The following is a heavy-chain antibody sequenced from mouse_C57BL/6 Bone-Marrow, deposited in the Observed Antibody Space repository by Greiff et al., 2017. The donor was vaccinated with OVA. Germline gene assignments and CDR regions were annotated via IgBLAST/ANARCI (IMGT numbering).Heavy chain of an antibody. V-gene: IGHV1-69*01. Sequence: QVQLQQSGAELVMPGASVKLSCKASGYTFTSYWMHWVKQRPGQGLEWIGEIDPSDSYTNYNQKFKGKSTLTVDKSSSTAYMQLSSLTSEDSAVYYCARSGLYGNFYFDYWGQGTTLTVSS. CDR1: GYTFTSYW. CDR2: IDPSDSYT. CDR3: ARSGLYGNFYFDY. J-gene: IGHJ2*01. D-gene: IGHD2-1*01.